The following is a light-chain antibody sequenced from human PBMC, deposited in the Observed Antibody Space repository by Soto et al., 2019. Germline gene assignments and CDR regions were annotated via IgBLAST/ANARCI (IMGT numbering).Light chain of an antibody. CDR1: SSNIDVFDL. Sequence: QYSLTQPASVSGSPGQSITISCTGTSSNIDVFDLVSWYRQRPGKPPQLIIYGVTKRPSGVSDRFSASKAGNTASLTISGLQPEDEADYYCCSYAGFTTYVFGSGTKLTVL. J-gene: IGLJ1*01. CDR2: GVT. V-gene: IGLV2-23*02. CDR3: CSYAGFTTYV.